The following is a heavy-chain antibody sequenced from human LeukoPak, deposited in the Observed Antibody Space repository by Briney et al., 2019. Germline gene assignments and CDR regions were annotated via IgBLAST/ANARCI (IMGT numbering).Heavy chain of an antibody. J-gene: IGHJ3*02. CDR1: GGSISSYY. CDR3: ARDRPYCSGGSCYYAFDI. V-gene: IGHV4-59*01. CDR2: IYYSGST. Sequence: SETLSLTCTVSGGSISSYYWSWIRQPPGKGLEWIGYIYYSGSTNYNPSLKSRVTISVDTSKNQFSLKPSSVTAADTAVYYCARDRPYCSGGSCYYAFDIWGQGTMVTVSS. D-gene: IGHD2-15*01.